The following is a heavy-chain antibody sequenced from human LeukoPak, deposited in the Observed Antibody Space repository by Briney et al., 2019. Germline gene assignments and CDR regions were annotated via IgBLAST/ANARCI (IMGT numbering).Heavy chain of an antibody. J-gene: IGHJ4*02. CDR3: AKGGGYCSSTSCPVGY. V-gene: IGHV3-23*01. CDR2: ISGSGGST. Sequence: GGSLRLSCATSGFTFSSYDMHWVRQATGKGLEWVSAISGSGGSTYYADSVKGRFTISRDNSKNTLYLQMNSLRAEDTAVYYCAKGGGYCSSTSCPVGYWGQGTLVTVSS. CDR1: GFTFSSYD. D-gene: IGHD2-2*01.